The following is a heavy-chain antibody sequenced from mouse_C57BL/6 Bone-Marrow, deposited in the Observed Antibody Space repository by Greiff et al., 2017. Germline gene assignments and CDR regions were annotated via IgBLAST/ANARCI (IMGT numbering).Heavy chain of an antibody. Sequence: QVQLQQSGPELVKPGASVKISCKASGYAFSSSWMNWVKQRPGKGLEWIGRIYPGDGDTNYNGKSKGKATLTADKSSSTAYMQLSSLTSEDSAVYFCYSNYVGGFAYWGQGTLVTVSA. CDR1: GYAFSSSW. J-gene: IGHJ3*01. CDR2: IYPGDGDT. V-gene: IGHV1-82*01. CDR3: YSNYVGGFAY. D-gene: IGHD2-5*01.